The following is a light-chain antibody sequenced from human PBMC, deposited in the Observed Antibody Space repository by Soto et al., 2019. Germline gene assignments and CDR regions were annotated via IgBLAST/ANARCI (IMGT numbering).Light chain of an antibody. CDR3: QQYYSIPRT. V-gene: IGKV4-1*01. CDR2: WAS. J-gene: IGKJ3*01. CDR1: QSVLNSSNNKKN. Sequence: DSVLTQSPDSLAVSLGERATINCRSSQSVLNSSNNKKNLAWYQHKPGQPPKLLISWASTRESGVPDRFSGSGSATDFTLIISSLQADDVAVYFCQQYYSIPRTFVPGTKVEIK.